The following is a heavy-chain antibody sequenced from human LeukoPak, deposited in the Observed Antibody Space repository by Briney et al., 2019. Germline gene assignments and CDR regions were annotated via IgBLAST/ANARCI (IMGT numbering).Heavy chain of an antibody. CDR1: GFTFSSYS. V-gene: IGHV3-21*01. J-gene: IGHJ4*02. CDR3: ARVAGEMATIRY. D-gene: IGHD5-24*01. CDR2: INSSSSDI. Sequence: GGSLRLSCAASGFTFSSYSMNWVRQAPGKGLEWVSTINSSSSDIYYADSVKGRFTISRDNAKNSLYLQMNSLRAEDTAVYYCARVAGEMATIRYWGQGTLVTVSS.